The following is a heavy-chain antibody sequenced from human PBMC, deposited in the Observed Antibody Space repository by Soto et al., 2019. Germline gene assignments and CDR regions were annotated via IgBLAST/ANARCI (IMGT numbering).Heavy chain of an antibody. CDR1: GASISSGGYY. J-gene: IGHJ6*02. CDR2: TYHSGSA. Sequence: QVQLQESGPGLVKPSQTLSLTCTVAGASISSGGYYWSWIRHHPGKGLEWIGHTYHSGSAYYNSALQSRVTISVGTSKNQFSLRLTSVTVADTAVYYCARDNGGELMKGSGMEVWGQGTTV. D-gene: IGHD3-10*01. CDR3: ARDNGGELMKGSGMEV. V-gene: IGHV4-31*03.